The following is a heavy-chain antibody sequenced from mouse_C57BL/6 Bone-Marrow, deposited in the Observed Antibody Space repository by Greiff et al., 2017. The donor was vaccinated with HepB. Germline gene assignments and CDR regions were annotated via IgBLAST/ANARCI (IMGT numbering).Heavy chain of an antibody. Sequence: EVMLVESGEGLVKPGGSLKLSCAASGFTFSSYAMSWVRQTPEKRLEWVAYISSGGDYIYYADTVKGRFTISRDNARNTLYLQMSSLKSEDTAMYYCTRDITTVDYYAMDYWGQGTSVTVSS. CDR1: GFTFSSYA. CDR2: ISSGGDYI. V-gene: IGHV5-9-1*02. J-gene: IGHJ4*01. D-gene: IGHD1-1*01. CDR3: TRDITTVDYYAMDY.